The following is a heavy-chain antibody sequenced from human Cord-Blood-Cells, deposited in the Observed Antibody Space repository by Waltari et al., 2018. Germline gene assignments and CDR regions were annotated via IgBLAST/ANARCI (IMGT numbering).Heavy chain of an antibody. Sequence: EVPLVESGGGLVQPGGSLRFSCAASEFPSRSYWVPWLRQAPGKGLVWVSRINSDGSSTSYADSVKGRFTISRDNAKNTLYLQMNSLRAEDTAVYYCASLVRFPDAFDIWGQGTMVTVSS. CDR1: EFPSRSYW. V-gene: IGHV3-74*01. D-gene: IGHD3-3*01. J-gene: IGHJ3*02. CDR3: ASLVRFPDAFDI. CDR2: INSDGSST.